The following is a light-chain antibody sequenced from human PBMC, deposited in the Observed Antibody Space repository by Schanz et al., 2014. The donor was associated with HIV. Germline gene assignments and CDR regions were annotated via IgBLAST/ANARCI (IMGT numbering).Light chain of an antibody. J-gene: IGLJ3*02. CDR3: QSSDRYNGKV. CDR1: SGNIDDNY. V-gene: IGLV6-57*04. CDR2: ENN. Sequence: NFMLTQPHSVSESPGKTVTISCTRSSGNIDDNYVQWYQQRPDSAPTLVISENNDRPSGVPDRFSGSMDMSSNSAFLTISGLKTEDEADYYCQSSDRYNGKVFGGGTKLTVL.